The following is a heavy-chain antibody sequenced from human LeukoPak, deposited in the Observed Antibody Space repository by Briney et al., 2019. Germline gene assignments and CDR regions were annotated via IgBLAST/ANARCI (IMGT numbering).Heavy chain of an antibody. D-gene: IGHD2-15*01. CDR1: VYCFTSYW. CDR3: ARRLQRHFDY. CDR2: IDLSDSYT. V-gene: IGHV5-10-1*01. Sequence: GESLRISCKGSVYCFTSYWIRCVRQMPGKGVEWMGRIDLSDSYTNYSPSFQGYVTISVDKSINTAYLQWSSLKASDTALYYCARRLQRHFDYWGQATLVTVSS. J-gene: IGHJ4*02.